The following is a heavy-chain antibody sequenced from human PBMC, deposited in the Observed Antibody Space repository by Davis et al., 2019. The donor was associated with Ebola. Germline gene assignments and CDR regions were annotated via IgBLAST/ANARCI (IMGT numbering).Heavy chain of an antibody. CDR1: GFPFRTYV. Sequence: GGSLRLSCAASGFPFRTYVMTWVRQAPGKGLEWVSSISGTSRSTYYADSVKGRFTISRDNSKNTLYLQMNSLRAEDTAVYYCAKERYSSRSVNWFDPWGQGTLVTVSS. CDR3: AKERYSSRSVNWFDP. CDR2: ISGTSRST. J-gene: IGHJ5*02. V-gene: IGHV3-23*01. D-gene: IGHD6-13*01.